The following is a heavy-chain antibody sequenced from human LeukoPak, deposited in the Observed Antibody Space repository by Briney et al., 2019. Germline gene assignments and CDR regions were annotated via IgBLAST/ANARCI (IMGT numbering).Heavy chain of an antibody. Sequence: PGGSLRLSCAASGFTFSSYSMNWVRQAPGKGLEWVSSISSSSSYIYYADSVKGRFTISRDNAKNSLYLQMNSLRAEDTAVYYCARCLPKTLSFCDAFDIWGQGTMVTVSS. D-gene: IGHD2/OR15-2a*01. CDR3: ARCLPKTLSFCDAFDI. CDR1: GFTFSSYS. CDR2: ISSSSSYI. J-gene: IGHJ3*02. V-gene: IGHV3-21*01.